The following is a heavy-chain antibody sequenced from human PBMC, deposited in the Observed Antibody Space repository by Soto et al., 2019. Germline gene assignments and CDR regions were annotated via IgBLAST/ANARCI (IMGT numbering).Heavy chain of an antibody. CDR1: GGSISGYY. D-gene: IGHD1-26*01. Sequence: LSLTCNVSGGSISGYYWSWIRQSPGKGLEYIGYIYYRGSTNYNSSLKSRVTMSVDTSRNQFSLKMNSVTAADTAVYYCARQQLLPFYYALDVWGQGTTVTVSS. V-gene: IGHV4-59*01. CDR3: ARQQLLPFYYALDV. CDR2: IYYRGST. J-gene: IGHJ6*02.